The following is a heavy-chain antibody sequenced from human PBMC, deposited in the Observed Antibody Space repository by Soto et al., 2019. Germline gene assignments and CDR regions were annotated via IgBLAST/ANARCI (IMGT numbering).Heavy chain of an antibody. CDR2: ISAYNGNT. J-gene: IGHJ6*02. CDR1: GYTFTSYG. CDR3: ARPDWIAGGGMDV. Sequence: QVQLVQSGAEVKKPGASVKVSCKDSGYTFTSYGISWVRQAPGQGLEWMGWISAYNGNTNYAQKLQGRVTMTTDTSTRTACMELRRLRSDDTAVYYCARPDWIAGGGMDVWGQGTTVTGSS. D-gene: IGHD2-2*03. V-gene: IGHV1-18*01.